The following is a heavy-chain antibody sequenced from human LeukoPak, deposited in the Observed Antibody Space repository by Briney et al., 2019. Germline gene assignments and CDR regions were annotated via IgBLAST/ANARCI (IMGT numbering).Heavy chain of an antibody. CDR1: GYTLTELS. V-gene: IGHV1-24*01. Sequence: ASVKVSCKVSGYTLTELSMHWVRQAPGKGLEWMGGFDPEDGETIYAQKFQGRVTMTEDTSTDTAYMELRSLRSDDTAVYYCARDLRVTRGYYFDYWGRGTLVTVSS. D-gene: IGHD4-11*01. CDR2: FDPEDGET. CDR3: ARDLRVTRGYYFDY. J-gene: IGHJ4*02.